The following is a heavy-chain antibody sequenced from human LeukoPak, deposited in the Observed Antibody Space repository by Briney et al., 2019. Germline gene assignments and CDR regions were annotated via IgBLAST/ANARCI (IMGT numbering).Heavy chain of an antibody. V-gene: IGHV1-8*01. CDR3: ARGGITGYSSGWYLWGASATPKNDAFDI. D-gene: IGHD6-19*01. CDR1: GYTFSSYD. J-gene: IGHJ3*02. CDR2: MNPKSGNT. Sequence: GASVKVSCKASGYTFSSYDINWVRQATGQGLEWMGWMNPKSGNTGYAQKFQGRVTMTRDTSISTAYMELSRLRSDDTAVYYCARGGITGYSSGWYLWGASATPKNDAFDIWGQGTMVTVSS.